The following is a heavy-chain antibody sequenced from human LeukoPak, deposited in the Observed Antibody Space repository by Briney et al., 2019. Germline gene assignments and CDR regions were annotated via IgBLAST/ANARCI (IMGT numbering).Heavy chain of an antibody. CDR2: ISGSGGST. D-gene: IGHD3-22*01. J-gene: IGHJ3*02. Sequence: GGSLRLSCAASGFTFSSYAMSWVRQAPGKGLEWVSAISGSGGSTYYADSVKGRFTISRDNSKNTLYLQMNSLRAEDTAVYYCAKADYYDSSGYPGAFDIWGQGTMVTVPS. CDR3: AKADYYDSSGYPGAFDI. V-gene: IGHV3-23*01. CDR1: GFTFSSYA.